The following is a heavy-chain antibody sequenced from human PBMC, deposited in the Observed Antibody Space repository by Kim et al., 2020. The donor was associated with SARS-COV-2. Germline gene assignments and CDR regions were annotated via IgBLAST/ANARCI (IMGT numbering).Heavy chain of an antibody. J-gene: IGHJ3*02. CDR3: ARGYFDWLLPPAGAFDI. CDR2: ISYDGSNK. Sequence: GGSLRLSCAASGFTFSSYAMHWVRQAPGKGLEWVAVISYDGSNKYYADSVKGRFTISRDNSKNTLYLQMNSLRAEDTAVYYCARGYFDWLLPPAGAFDI. V-gene: IGHV3-30*04. CDR1: GFTFSSYA. D-gene: IGHD3-9*01.